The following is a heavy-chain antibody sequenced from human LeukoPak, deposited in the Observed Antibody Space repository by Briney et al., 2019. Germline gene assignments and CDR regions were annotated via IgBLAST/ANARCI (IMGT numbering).Heavy chain of an antibody. CDR2: INTNTGNP. CDR1: GYTFTSYG. V-gene: IGHV7-4-1*02. Sequence: ASVKVSCKASGYTFTSYGISWVRQAPGQGLEWMGWINTNTGNPTYAQGFTGRFVFSLDTSVSTAYLQISSLKAEDTAVYYCARQGPGDCSSTRCYGVDSWGQGTLVTVSS. CDR3: ARQGPGDCSSTRCYGVDS. D-gene: IGHD2-2*01. J-gene: IGHJ4*02.